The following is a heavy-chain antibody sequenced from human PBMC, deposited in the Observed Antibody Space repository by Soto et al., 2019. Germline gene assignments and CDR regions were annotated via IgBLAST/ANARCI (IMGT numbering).Heavy chain of an antibody. CDR1: GGSFSGYY. CDR3: ARGRITIFGVVTSRWFDP. V-gene: IGHV4-34*01. CDR2: INHSGST. J-gene: IGHJ5*02. D-gene: IGHD3-3*01. Sequence: KTSETLSLTCAVYGGSFSGYYWSWIRQPPGKGLEWIGEINHSGSTNYNPSLKSRVTISVDTSKNQFSLKLSSVTAADTAVFYCARGRITIFGVVTSRWFDPWGQGTLVTVSS.